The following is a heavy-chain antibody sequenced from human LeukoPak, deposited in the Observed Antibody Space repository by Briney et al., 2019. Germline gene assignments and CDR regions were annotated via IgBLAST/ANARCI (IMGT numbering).Heavy chain of an antibody. CDR1: GGTFSSYA. CDR2: IIPIFGTA. J-gene: IGHJ3*02. V-gene: IGHV1-69*05. D-gene: IGHD6-13*01. Sequence: SVKVSCKASGGTFSSYAISWVRQAPGQGLEWMGGIIPIFGTANYAQKFQGRVTITTDESASTAYMELSSLRSEDTAVYYCARDRIAAAEAFDIWGQGTMVTVSS. CDR3: ARDRIAAAEAFDI.